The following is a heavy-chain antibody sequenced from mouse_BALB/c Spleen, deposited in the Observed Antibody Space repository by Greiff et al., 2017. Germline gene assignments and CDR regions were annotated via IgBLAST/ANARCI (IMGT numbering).Heavy chain of an antibody. J-gene: IGHJ2*01. D-gene: IGHD1-2*01. Sequence: EVKLVESGPSLVKPSQTLSLTCFVTGDSITSGYWNWIRKFPGNKLEYIGYISYSGSTYYNPSLKSRISITRDTSKNQYYLHLNSLTTEDTATYNCARSATSSNFDYWGQGTTLTVSS. CDR1: GDSITSGY. V-gene: IGHV3-8*02. CDR3: ARSATSSNFDY. CDR2: ISYSGST.